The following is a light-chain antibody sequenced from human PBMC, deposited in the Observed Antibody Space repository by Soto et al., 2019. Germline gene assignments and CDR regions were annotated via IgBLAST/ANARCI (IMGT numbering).Light chain of an antibody. CDR1: SVDINY. Sequence: QSALTQPPSASGSRGQSVTISCTGTSVDINYVSWFQQHPGKAPKLIIYEVSKRPSGVPDRFSGSKSGNTASLTVSGLQADGEADYYCSSYAGSDIWVFGGGTKLTVL. V-gene: IGLV2-8*01. J-gene: IGLJ3*02. CDR3: SSYAGSDIWV. CDR2: EVS.